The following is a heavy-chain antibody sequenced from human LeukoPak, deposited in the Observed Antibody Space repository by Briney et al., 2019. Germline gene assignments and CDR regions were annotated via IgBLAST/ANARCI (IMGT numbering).Heavy chain of an antibody. CDR1: GGSISSGSYY. V-gene: IGHV4-61*02. D-gene: IGHD2-2*01. J-gene: IGHJ4*02. CDR2: IYTSGST. Sequence: SQTLSLTCTVSGGSISSGSYYWSWIRQPAGKGLEWIGRIYTSGSTNYNPSLKSRVTISVDTSKNQFSLKLSSVTAADTAVYYCARLSHKSSTSGLGYWGQGTLVTVSS. CDR3: ARLSHKSSTSGLGY.